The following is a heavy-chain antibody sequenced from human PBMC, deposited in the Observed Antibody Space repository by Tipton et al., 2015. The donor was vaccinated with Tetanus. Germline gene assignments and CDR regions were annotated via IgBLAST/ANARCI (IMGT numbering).Heavy chain of an antibody. D-gene: IGHD2-15*01. J-gene: IGHJ4*02. CDR2: SWYDGTDK. Sequence: SGFIFSSYGIHWVRQAPGKGLEWVAVSWYDGTDKYYADSVKGRFTISRDNSKNTLYLQMNSLRAEDTAVYYCAREADCGGGSCFSGDFDNWGQGTQVTVSS. CDR1: GFIFSSYG. CDR3: AREADCGGGSCFSGDFDN. V-gene: IGHV3-33*01.